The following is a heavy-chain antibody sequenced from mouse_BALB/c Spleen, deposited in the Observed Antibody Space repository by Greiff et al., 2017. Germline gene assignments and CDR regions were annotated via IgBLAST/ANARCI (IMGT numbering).Heavy chain of an antibody. D-gene: IGHD1-1*01. J-gene: IGHJ3*01. CDR2: ISSGGSYT. Sequence: EVQRVESGGDLVKPGGSLKLSCAASGFTFSSYGMSWVRQTPDKRLEWVATISSGGSYTYYPDSVKGRFTISRDNAKNTLYLQMSSLKSEDTAMYYCARQNYGSSYAAYWGQGTLVTVSA. V-gene: IGHV5-6*01. CDR1: GFTFSSYG. CDR3: ARQNYGSSYAAY.